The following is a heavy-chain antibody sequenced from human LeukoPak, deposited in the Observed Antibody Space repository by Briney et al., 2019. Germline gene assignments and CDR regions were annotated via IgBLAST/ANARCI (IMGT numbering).Heavy chain of an antibody. CDR1: GYTFTGYY. Sequence: VGSVKVSCKASGYTFTGYYMHWVRQAPGQGREWMGRIDPNSGGTHYAQKFHGRVTMTRDTSISTAYMELSRLRSDDTAVYYCARDFYDSSAYGASDWFDPGGEGTLVTVSS. V-gene: IGHV1-2*06. J-gene: IGHJ5*02. D-gene: IGHD3-22*01. CDR3: ARDFYDSSAYGASDWFDP. CDR2: IDPNSGGT.